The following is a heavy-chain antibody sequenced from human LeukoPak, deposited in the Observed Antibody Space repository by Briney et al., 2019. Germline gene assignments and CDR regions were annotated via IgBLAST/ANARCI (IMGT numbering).Heavy chain of an antibody. V-gene: IGHV3-9*01. CDR2: ISWNSGSI. CDR3: AKGTGRYWTFFDS. CDR1: GFTFDDYA. Sequence: PGRSLRLSCAGSGFTFDDYAMHWVRQPPRKGLEWVSGISWNSGSIDYAVSVKGRFTISRDNAKNSLFLQMNGLRPDDTAFYYCAKGTGRYWTFFDSWGQGTLVTVSS. J-gene: IGHJ4*02. D-gene: IGHD1-26*01.